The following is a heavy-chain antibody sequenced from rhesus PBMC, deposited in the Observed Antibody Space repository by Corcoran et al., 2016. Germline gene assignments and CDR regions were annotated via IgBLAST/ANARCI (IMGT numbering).Heavy chain of an antibody. V-gene: IGHV4-169*02. D-gene: IGHD5-12*01. CDR3: ASDRLYSSV. CDR1: GGSISSSY. CDR2: IYGSGRST. Sequence: QLQLQESGPGLVKPSETLSVTCAVSGGSISSSYWSWIRQAPGKGLEWIGYIYGSGRSTNYNPSLKSRVTRSVETSKNQLSRKLSSVTAADTAVYYCASDRLYSSVWGQGVLVTVSS. J-gene: IGHJ4*01.